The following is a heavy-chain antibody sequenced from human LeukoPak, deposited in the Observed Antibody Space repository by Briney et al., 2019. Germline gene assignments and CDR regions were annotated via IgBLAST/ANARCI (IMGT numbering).Heavy chain of an antibody. CDR2: ISYDGSNK. Sequence: GRSLRLSCAASGFTFSSYGMHWVRQAPGKGLEWVAVISYDGSNKYYADSVKGRFTISRDNSKNTLYLQMNSLRAEDTVVYYCAKDWGVVVVAATYFDYWGQGTLVTVSS. J-gene: IGHJ4*02. D-gene: IGHD2-15*01. V-gene: IGHV3-30*18. CDR1: GFTFSSYG. CDR3: AKDWGVVVVAATYFDY.